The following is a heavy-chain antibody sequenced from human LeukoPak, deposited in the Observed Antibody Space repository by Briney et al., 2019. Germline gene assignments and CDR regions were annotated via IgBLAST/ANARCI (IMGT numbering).Heavy chain of an antibody. J-gene: IGHJ4*02. CDR2: ITGSGGNT. V-gene: IGHV3-23*01. CDR3: VIWGDYDVLTGYYVSDY. CDR1: GFTFSNYA. D-gene: IGHD3-9*01. Sequence: GGSLRLSYAASGFTFSNYAMSWVRQAPGKGLEWVSAITGSGGNTYYADSVKGRFTISRDNSKNTVFLQMNSLRHEDTAIYYCVIWGDYDVLTGYYVSDYWGQGTLVTVSS.